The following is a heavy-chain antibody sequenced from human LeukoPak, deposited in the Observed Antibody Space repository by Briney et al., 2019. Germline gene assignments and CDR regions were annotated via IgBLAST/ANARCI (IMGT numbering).Heavy chain of an antibody. CDR2: ISSSSSYT. CDR3: ARIGGAYGSGTYSLGYWYFHL. J-gene: IGHJ2*01. Sequence: GGSLRLSCAASGFIFSDYYMIWIRHAPGKGLEWVSYISSSSSYTNYADSVKGRFTISRDNAKNSLYLQMNSLRAEDTAVYYCARIGGAYGSGTYSLGYWYFHLWGRGTLVTVSS. V-gene: IGHV3-11*03. CDR1: GFIFSDYY. D-gene: IGHD3-10*01.